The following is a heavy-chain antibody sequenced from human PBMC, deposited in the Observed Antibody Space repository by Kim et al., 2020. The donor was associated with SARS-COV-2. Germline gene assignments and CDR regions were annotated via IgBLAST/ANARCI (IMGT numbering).Heavy chain of an antibody. D-gene: IGHD7-27*01. Sequence: SETLSLTCTVSGGSISSYYWSWIRQPPGKGLEWIGYIYYSGSTNYNPSLKSRVTISVDTSKNQFSLKLSSVTAADTAVYYCARDGNSSWDPYLSHWYFD. CDR1: GGSISSYY. V-gene: IGHV4-59*01. CDR2: IYYSGST. J-gene: IGHJ2*01. CDR3: ARDGNSSWDPYLSHWYFD.